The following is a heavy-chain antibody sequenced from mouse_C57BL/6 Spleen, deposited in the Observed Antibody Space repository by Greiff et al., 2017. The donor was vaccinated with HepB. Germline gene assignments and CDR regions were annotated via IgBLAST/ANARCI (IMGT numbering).Heavy chain of an antibody. CDR1: GYTFTDYN. D-gene: IGHD2-5*01. J-gene: IGHJ4*01. Sequence: VQLQQSGPELVKPGASVKMSCKASGYTFTDYNMHWVKQSHGKSLEWIGYINPNNGGTSYNQKFKGKATLTVNKSSSTAYMELRSLTSEDSAVYYCARAAFYSNGAMDYWGQGTSVTVSS. CDR2: INPNNGGT. V-gene: IGHV1-22*01. CDR3: ARAAFYSNGAMDY.